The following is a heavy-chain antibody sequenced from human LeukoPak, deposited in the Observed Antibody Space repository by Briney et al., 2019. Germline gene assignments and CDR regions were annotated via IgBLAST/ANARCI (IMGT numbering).Heavy chain of an antibody. CDR1: GYSFTSYG. J-gene: IGHJ2*01. CDR3: ARDKEWGNYDSSLDPWYFDL. CDR2: ISAYNGNT. D-gene: IGHD3-22*01. Sequence: PGEFLKISCKGSGYSFTSYGISWVRQAPGQGLEWMGWISAYNGNTNYAQKLQGRVTMTTDTSTSTAYMELRSLRSDDTAVYYCARDKEWGNYDSSLDPWYFDLWGRGTLVTVSS. V-gene: IGHV1-18*01.